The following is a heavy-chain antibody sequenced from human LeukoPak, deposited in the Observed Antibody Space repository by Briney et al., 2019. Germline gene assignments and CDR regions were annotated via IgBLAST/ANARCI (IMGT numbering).Heavy chain of an antibody. CDR2: IYYSGST. V-gene: IGHV4-59*12. Sequence: SETLSLTCTVSGGSISSYYWSWIRQPPGKGLEWIGYIYYSGSTYYNPSLRSRVTISVDKSKNQFSLKLSSVTAADTAVYYCARGTYYSHYVDYWGQGTLVTVSS. CDR1: GGSISSYY. J-gene: IGHJ4*02. D-gene: IGHD3-10*01. CDR3: ARGTYYSHYVDY.